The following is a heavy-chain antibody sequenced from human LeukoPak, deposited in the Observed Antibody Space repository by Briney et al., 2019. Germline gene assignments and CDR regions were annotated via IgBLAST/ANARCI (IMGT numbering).Heavy chain of an antibody. D-gene: IGHD3-10*01. Sequence: GASVKVSCKASGYTFTSYGISWVRQAPGQGLEWVGWISAYNGNTNYAQKLQGRVTMTTDTSTSTAYMELRSLRSDDTAVYYCARVPDYYGSGSYSLLFDYWGQGTLVTVSS. J-gene: IGHJ4*02. CDR3: ARVPDYYGSGSYSLLFDY. V-gene: IGHV1-18*04. CDR1: GYTFTSYG. CDR2: ISAYNGNT.